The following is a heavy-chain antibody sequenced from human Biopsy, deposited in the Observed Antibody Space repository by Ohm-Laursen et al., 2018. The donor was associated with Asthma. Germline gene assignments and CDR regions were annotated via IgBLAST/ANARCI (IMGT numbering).Heavy chain of an antibody. D-gene: IGHD3-9*01. V-gene: IGHV1-3*04. J-gene: IGHJ3*01. CDR2: VNTGNGDT. CDR1: GYNLIRFA. Sequence: GSSVKVSCKASGYNLIRFAIPWVPQAPGQRLECLGWVNTGNGDTKHSQKFQGRVTITRDTSASTAYMELRSLRSEDTATYYCARTYYDFLTGQVKDVFGVWGQGTMVTVSS. CDR3: ARTYYDFLTGQVKDVFGV.